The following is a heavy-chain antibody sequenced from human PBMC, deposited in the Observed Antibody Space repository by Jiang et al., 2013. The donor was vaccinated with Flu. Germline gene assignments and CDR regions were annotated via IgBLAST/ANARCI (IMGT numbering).Heavy chain of an antibody. V-gene: IGHV1-24*01. J-gene: IGHJ4*02. CDR2: FDPENGEA. CDR3: AQSGDRKGYFDY. Sequence: SGAEVKKPGASVTVSCKVSGDTLTEFSMHWVRQAPGKGLEWMGGFDPENGEAIYAQKFQGRVIMTEDTSTDTAYMELSSLTSEDTAVYYCAQSGDRKGYFDYWGQGTLVIVSS. D-gene: IGHD1-26*01. CDR1: GDTLTEFS.